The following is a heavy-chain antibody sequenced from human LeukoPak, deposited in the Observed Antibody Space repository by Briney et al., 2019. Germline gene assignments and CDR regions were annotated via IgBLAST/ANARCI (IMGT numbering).Heavy chain of an antibody. CDR3: ARWGRRDAFDI. CDR2: IYYSGST. Sequence: SETLSLTCTVSGGSISSYYWSWIRQPPGKGLEWIGYIYYSGSTNYNPSLKSRVTISVDTSENQFSLKLSYVTAADTAVYYCARWGRRDAFDIWGQGTMVTVSS. V-gene: IGHV4-59*01. J-gene: IGHJ3*02. D-gene: IGHD3-16*01. CDR1: GGSISSYY.